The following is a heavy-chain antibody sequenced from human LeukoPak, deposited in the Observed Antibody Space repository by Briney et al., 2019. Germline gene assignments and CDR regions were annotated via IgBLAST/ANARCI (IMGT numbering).Heavy chain of an antibody. CDR2: IRYDGSNK. J-gene: IGHJ4*02. CDR3: AKDPTGYYYDSSGYLLPDY. V-gene: IGHV3-30*02. Sequence: GGSLRLSCAASGFTFSSYGMHWVRQAPGKGLEWVAFIRYDGSNKYYADSVKGRFTISRDNSKNTLYLQMNSLRAKDTAVYYCAKDPTGYYYDSSGYLLPDYWGQGTLVTVSS. CDR1: GFTFSSYG. D-gene: IGHD3-22*01.